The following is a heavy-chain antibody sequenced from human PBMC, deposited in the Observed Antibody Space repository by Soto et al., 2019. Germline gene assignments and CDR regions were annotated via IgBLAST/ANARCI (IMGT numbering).Heavy chain of an antibody. J-gene: IGHJ4*02. V-gene: IGHV4-34*01. Sequence: SETLSLTCAVYSGSFSGYYYSWIRQSPGKGLEWIGEITHGGSTTYSTSLKSRVTMSLGTSKNQFSLNMTSMTAADTAVYYCARGRLFLTTSGLAITYFDYWGQGTLVTVSS. CDR1: SGSFSGYY. CDR3: ARGRLFLTTSGLAITYFDY. D-gene: IGHD3-3*01. CDR2: ITHGGST.